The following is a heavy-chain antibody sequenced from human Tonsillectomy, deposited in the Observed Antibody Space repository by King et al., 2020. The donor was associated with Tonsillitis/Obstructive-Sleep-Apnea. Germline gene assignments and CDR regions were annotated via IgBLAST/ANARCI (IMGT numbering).Heavy chain of an antibody. CDR1: GGSFSGYY. CDR2: INHSGST. Sequence: HVQLPQWGAGLLKPSETLSLTCAVYGGSFSGYYWSWIRQPPGKGLEWIGEINHSGSTNYNPSLKSRVTISVDTSKNQFSLKLSSVTAADTAVYYCARGYSSAFDIWGQGTMVTVSS. D-gene: IGHD2-15*01. V-gene: IGHV4-34*01. J-gene: IGHJ3*02. CDR3: ARGYSSAFDI.